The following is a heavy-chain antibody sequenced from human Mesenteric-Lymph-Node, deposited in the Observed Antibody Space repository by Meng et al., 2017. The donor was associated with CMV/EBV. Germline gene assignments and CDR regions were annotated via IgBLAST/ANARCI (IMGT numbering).Heavy chain of an antibody. Sequence: GGSLRLSCAASGFTFTTYGMHWVRQAPGKGLEWVASISFDGSKKFYANSVRGRFAISRDNSKSTLYLQMNSLRGEDTAVYYCARAEDGSGSDYGMDVWGQGTTVTVSS. J-gene: IGHJ6*02. D-gene: IGHD6-19*01. CDR2: ISFDGSKK. CDR1: GFTFTTYG. CDR3: ARAEDGSGSDYGMDV. V-gene: IGHV3-30*09.